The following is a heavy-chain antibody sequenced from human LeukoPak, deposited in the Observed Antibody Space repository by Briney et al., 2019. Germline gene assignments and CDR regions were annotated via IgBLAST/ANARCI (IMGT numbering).Heavy chain of an antibody. CDR1: GYTFTGYY. D-gene: IGHD3-9*01. CDR2: INPNSGGT. CDR3: ARDFGGYYDILIGLNWFDP. J-gene: IGHJ5*02. V-gene: IGHV1-2*02. Sequence: ASVKVSCKASGYTFTGYYMHWVRQAPGQGLEWMGWINPNSGGTNYAQKFQGRVTMTRDTSISTAYMELSRLRSDDTAVYYCARDFGGYYDILIGLNWFDPWGQGTLVTVSS.